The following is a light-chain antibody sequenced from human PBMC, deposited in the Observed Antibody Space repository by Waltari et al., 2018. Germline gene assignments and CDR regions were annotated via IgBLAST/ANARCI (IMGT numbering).Light chain of an antibody. Sequence: QSALTQPASVSGSPGQSITISCTGTSSDVGSYNLVSWYQQHPGKAPKLMIYKGSKRPSGVSNRFSGSKSGNTASLTISGLQAEDEADYYCCSYAGSSTSRVFGGGTKLTVL. CDR2: KGS. J-gene: IGLJ3*02. CDR3: CSYAGSSTSRV. V-gene: IGLV2-23*01. CDR1: SSDVGSYNL.